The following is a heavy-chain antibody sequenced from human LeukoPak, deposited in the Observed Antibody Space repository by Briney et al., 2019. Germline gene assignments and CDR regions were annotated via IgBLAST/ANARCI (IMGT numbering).Heavy chain of an antibody. V-gene: IGHV3-30*18. D-gene: IGHD3-10*01. CDR3: AKGSGGDYWYFDL. CDR1: GFTFSSYG. J-gene: IGHJ2*01. CDR2: ISYDGSNK. Sequence: GGSLRLSCAASGFTFSSYGMHWVRQAPGRGLEWVAVISYDGSNKYYADSVKGRFTISRDNSKNTLYLQMNSLRAEDTAVYYCAKGSGGDYWYFDLWGRGTLVTVSS.